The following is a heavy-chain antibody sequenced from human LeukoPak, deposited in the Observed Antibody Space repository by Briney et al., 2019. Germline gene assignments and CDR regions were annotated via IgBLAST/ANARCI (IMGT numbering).Heavy chain of an antibody. Sequence: SETLSLTCAVYGGSFSGYYWSWIRQPPGKGLEWIGEINHSGSTNYNPSLKSRVTISVDTSKNQFSLKLSSVTAADMAVYYCARGTYYDFWSGYCLPVTNWFDPWGQGTLVTVSS. CDR1: GGSFSGYY. CDR3: ARGTYYDFWSGYCLPVTNWFDP. D-gene: IGHD3-3*01. J-gene: IGHJ5*02. CDR2: INHSGST. V-gene: IGHV4-34*01.